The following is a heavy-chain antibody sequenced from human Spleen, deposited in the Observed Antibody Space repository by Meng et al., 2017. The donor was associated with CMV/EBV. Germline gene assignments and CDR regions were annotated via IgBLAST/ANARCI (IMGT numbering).Heavy chain of an antibody. V-gene: IGHV1-18*01. Sequence: ASVKVSCKASGYTFTSYGISWVRQAPGQGLEWMGWISAYNGNTNYAQKLQGRVTMTTDTSTSTAYMELRSLRSDDTAVYYCARDEYYGSEAGSLDYWGQGTLVTVSS. CDR2: ISAYNGNT. D-gene: IGHD3-10*01. J-gene: IGHJ4*02. CDR1: GYTFTSYG. CDR3: ARDEYYGSEAGSLDY.